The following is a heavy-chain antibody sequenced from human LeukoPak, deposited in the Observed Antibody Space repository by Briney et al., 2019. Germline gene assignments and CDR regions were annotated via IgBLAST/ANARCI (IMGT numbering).Heavy chain of an antibody. CDR2: IYHSGST. V-gene: IGHV4-38-2*02. Sequence: PSETLSLTCTVSGYSISSGYYWGWIRQPPGKGLEWIGSIYHSGSTYYNPSLKSRVTISVDTSKNQFSLKLSSVTAADTAVYYCARDGGRNWFDPWGQGTLVTVSS. J-gene: IGHJ5*02. D-gene: IGHD3-16*01. CDR3: ARDGGRNWFDP. CDR1: GYSISSGYY.